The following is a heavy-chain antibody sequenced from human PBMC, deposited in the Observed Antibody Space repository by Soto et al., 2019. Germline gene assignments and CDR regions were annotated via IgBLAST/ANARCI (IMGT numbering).Heavy chain of an antibody. CDR2: ISYGGST. Sequence: QLQLRESGPGLVKPSETLSLTCTVSGGSINSSPYYWGWIRQPPGKGLEWIGSISYGGSTYYNPSLKSRVTITVDTAKTQFSLKLNSVTAADTAVYYCARHPIWCGESASEWFDPWGQGTLVTVSS. D-gene: IGHD3-10*01. CDR3: ARHPIWCGESASEWFDP. J-gene: IGHJ5*02. CDR1: GGSINSSPYY. V-gene: IGHV4-39*01.